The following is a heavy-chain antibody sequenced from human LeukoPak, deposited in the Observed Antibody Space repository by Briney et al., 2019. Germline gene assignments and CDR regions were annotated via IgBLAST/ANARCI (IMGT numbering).Heavy chain of an antibody. D-gene: IGHD4-17*01. J-gene: IGHJ4*02. Sequence: SETLSLTCTVSGGSISSYYWSWIRQPPGKGLEWIGEVNHRGSTNYNPSLKSRVTISVDTSKNQFSLKLSSVTAADTAVYYCARHFYGDYPYFDYRGQGTLVTVSS. CDR2: VNHRGST. V-gene: IGHV4-34*01. CDR3: ARHFYGDYPYFDY. CDR1: GGSISSYY.